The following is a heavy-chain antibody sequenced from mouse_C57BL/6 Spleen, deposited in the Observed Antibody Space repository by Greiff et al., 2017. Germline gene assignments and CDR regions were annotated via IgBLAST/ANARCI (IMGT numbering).Heavy chain of an antibody. CDR3: ARLSSNFYFDY. CDR2: INPSTGGT. D-gene: IGHD2-5*01. J-gene: IGHJ2*01. CDR1: GYSFTGYY. V-gene: IGHV1-42*01. Sequence: EVQLKQSGPELVKPGASVKISCKASGYSFTGYYMNWVKQSPEKSLEWIGEINPSTGGTTYNQKFKAKATLTADKSSSTTYMQLKSLTSEDSAVYYCARLSSNFYFDYWGQGTTLTVSS.